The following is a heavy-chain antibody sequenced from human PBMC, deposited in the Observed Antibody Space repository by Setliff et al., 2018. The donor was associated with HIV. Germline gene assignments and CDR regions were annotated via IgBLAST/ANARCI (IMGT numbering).Heavy chain of an antibody. CDR3: ARHYFFDY. V-gene: IGHV3-7*03. CDR1: GFTFSSYA. CDR2: IKGDGSEK. J-gene: IGHJ4*02. Sequence: GESLKISCAASGFTFSSYAMTWVRQAPGKGLEWVANIKGDGSEKYYVDSVKGRFTISRDNGKNSLYLQMNSLRAEDTAVYYCARHYFFDYWGQGTLVTVSS.